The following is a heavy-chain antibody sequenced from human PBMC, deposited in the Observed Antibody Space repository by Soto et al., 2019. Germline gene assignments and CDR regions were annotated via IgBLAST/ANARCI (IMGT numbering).Heavy chain of an antibody. V-gene: IGHV3-30*18. CDR2: VSYDGNHK. D-gene: IGHD6-13*01. Sequence: QVQLVESGGGVIQPGTSLSLSCGSSGFTFRSFGRYWVRQAPGKGLEWVAVVSYDGNHKYYADSVKGRFTVSRDNAQNMVNLPMNSLRGEDTAVYYCEKDVGQQMVLNYGVDVWGQGTTVTVSS. J-gene: IGHJ6*02. CDR3: EKDVGQQMVLNYGVDV. CDR1: GFTFRSFG.